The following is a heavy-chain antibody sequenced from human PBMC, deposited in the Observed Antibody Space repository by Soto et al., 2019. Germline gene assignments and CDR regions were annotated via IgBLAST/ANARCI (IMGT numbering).Heavy chain of an antibody. CDR2: ISSSSSTI. J-gene: IGHJ5*02. D-gene: IGHD2-2*01. Sequence: GGSLRLSCAASGFTFSSYSMNWVRQAPGKGLEWVSYISSSSSTIYYADSVKGRFTISRDNAKNSLYLQMNSLRAEDTAAYYWARDGCRTSCVGFDPGGKGPLVTVPS. CDR3: ARDGCRTSCVGFDP. V-gene: IGHV3-48*01. CDR1: GFTFSSYS.